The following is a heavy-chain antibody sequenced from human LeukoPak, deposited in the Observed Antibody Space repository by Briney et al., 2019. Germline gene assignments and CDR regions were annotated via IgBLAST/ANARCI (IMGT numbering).Heavy chain of an antibody. CDR1: GVAANNYVFDY. V-gene: IGHV3-53*05. CDR3: ATSTSNKDFDY. CDR2: IHRSGTA. D-gene: IGHD2-2*01. Sequence: PGGSLRLSCAASGVAANNYVFDYVSWVRQAPGKALEWVSVIHRSGTAYYADSVRGRFIISRDTSENMLYLRMYSLRAEDSALYYCATSTSNKDFDYWGQGTLVTVSS. J-gene: IGHJ4*02.